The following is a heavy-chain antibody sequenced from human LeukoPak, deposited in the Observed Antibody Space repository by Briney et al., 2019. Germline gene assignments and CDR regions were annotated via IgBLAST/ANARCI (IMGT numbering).Heavy chain of an antibody. D-gene: IGHD2-15*01. CDR2: IYPGDSDT. CDR3: ARQEYCSGGSCYTWFDP. V-gene: IGHV5-51*01. CDR1: GYSFTSYW. Sequence: GESLKISCKGSGYSFTSYWIGWVRQMPGKGLEWMGIIYPGDSDTRYSPSFQGQVTISADKSISTAYLQWSSLKASDTAMYYCARQEYCSGGSCYTWFDPWGQEPWSPSPQ. J-gene: IGHJ5*02.